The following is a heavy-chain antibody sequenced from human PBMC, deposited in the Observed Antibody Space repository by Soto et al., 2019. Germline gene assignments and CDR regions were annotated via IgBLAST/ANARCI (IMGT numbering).Heavy chain of an antibody. D-gene: IGHD6-13*01. CDR1: GFTFSSYA. CDR3: ARTAAAGSRHYYYYGMDV. CDR2: ISYDGSNK. Sequence: PGGSLRLSCAASGFTFSSYAMHWVRQAPGKGLEWVAVISYDGSNKYYADSVKGRFTISRDNSKNTLYLQMNSLRAEDTAVYYCARTAAAGSRHYYYYGMDVWGQGTTVTVSS. V-gene: IGHV3-30-3*01. J-gene: IGHJ6*02.